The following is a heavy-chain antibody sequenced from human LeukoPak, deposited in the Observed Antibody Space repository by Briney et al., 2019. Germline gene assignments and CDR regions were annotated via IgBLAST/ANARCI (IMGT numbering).Heavy chain of an antibody. Sequence: KAGGSLRLSCAASGFTFSSYSMNWVRQAPGKGLEWVSSISSSSSYIYYADSVKGRFTISRDNAKNSLYLQMNSLRAEDTAVYYRARDPHRERSYYDILTGNNYYYGMDVWGQGTTVTVSS. CDR1: GFTFSSYS. D-gene: IGHD3-9*01. J-gene: IGHJ6*02. CDR2: ISSSSSYI. CDR3: ARDPHRERSYYDILTGNNYYYGMDV. V-gene: IGHV3-21*01.